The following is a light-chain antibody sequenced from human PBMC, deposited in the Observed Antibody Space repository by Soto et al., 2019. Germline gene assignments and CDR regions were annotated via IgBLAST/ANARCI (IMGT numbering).Light chain of an antibody. CDR3: QQYNVWPPIT. Sequence: EIVLTQFPATLSLSPGERATLSCRASQSIGIYLGWYRQKPGQAPRLLIYGASNRATGIPARFSGSGSGTEFTLTISSLQSEDFAVYYCQQYNVWPPITFGQGTRLEIK. CDR1: QSIGIY. CDR2: GAS. V-gene: IGKV3D-15*01. J-gene: IGKJ5*01.